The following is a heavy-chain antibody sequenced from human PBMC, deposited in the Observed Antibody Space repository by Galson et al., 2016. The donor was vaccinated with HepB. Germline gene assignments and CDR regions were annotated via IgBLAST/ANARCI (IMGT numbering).Heavy chain of an antibody. CDR2: IWYDGSDK. V-gene: IGHV3-33*01. CDR1: RFTFSNYG. D-gene: IGHD5-24*01. Sequence: SLRLSCAASRFTFSNYGMHWVRQAPGKGLEWVAVIWYDGSDKSYADSVKGRFTISRDNSENTLYLQMNSLRAEDTAVYYCAGDYLPGCSGSPTPPSYNMDVWGQGTTVTVSS. J-gene: IGHJ6*02. CDR3: AGDYLPGCSGSPTPPSYNMDV.